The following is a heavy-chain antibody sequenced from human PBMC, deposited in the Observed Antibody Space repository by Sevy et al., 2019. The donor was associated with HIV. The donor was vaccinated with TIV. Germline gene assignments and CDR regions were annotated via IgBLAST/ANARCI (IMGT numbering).Heavy chain of an antibody. CDR1: GYNFNTYG. V-gene: IGHV1-18*01. Sequence: ASVKVSRKASGYNFNTYGITWVRQAPGQGLEWMGWIGVNNGKTNYAARLQARISMTADTSTSTVYMELRTLTSDDTAIYFCARDSYYYDMHSSYRPPDYWGQGTLVTVSS. CDR3: ARDSYYYDMHSSYRPPDY. J-gene: IGHJ4*02. CDR2: IGVNNGKT. D-gene: IGHD3-22*01.